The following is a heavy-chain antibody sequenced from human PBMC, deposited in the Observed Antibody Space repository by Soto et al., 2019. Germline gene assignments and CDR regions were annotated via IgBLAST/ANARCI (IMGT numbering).Heavy chain of an antibody. D-gene: IGHD3-22*01. J-gene: IGHJ4*02. Sequence: GGSLRLSCAASGFTFSSYAMSWVRQAPGKGLEWVSAISGSGGSTYYADSVKGRFTISRDNSKNTLYLQMNSLRAEDTAVYYCAKDSRITMIVVVITTFDYWGQGTLVTVSS. V-gene: IGHV3-23*01. CDR2: ISGSGGST. CDR3: AKDSRITMIVVVITTFDY. CDR1: GFTFSSYA.